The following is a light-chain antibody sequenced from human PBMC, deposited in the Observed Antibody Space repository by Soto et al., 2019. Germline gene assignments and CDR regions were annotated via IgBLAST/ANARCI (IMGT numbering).Light chain of an antibody. J-gene: IGKJ2*01. CDR2: AAS. V-gene: IGKV1-9*01. CDR1: QGITTY. CDR3: LQINSYPYT. Sequence: IQLTQSPSSLPASVGDRVTITCRASQGITTYLASYQQKPGKAPKLLIYAASAVQSGVPSRFSGSGSGTDFTLTISSLQPEDFATYYCLQINSYPYTFGQGTKLEIK.